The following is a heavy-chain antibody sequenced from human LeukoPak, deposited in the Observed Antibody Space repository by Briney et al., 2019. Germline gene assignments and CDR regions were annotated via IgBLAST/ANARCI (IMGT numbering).Heavy chain of an antibody. D-gene: IGHD6-19*01. CDR3: VRDRGGSGPTTTDY. CDR1: GFTFSTYW. CDR2: ISSDGSST. J-gene: IGHJ4*02. Sequence: PGGSLRLSCAATGFTFSTYWMHWVRQAPGKGLVWVSRISSDGSSTIYADSVMGRFTISRDNAKNTLYLQMNSLRAEDTAVYYCVRDRGGSGPTTTDYWGQGTLVTVSS. V-gene: IGHV3-74*01.